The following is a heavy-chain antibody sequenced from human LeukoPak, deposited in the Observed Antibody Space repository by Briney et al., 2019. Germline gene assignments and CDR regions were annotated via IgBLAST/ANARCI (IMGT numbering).Heavy chain of an antibody. CDR2: IQYDGSKK. CDR3: AKDIGSYYDY. J-gene: IGHJ4*02. CDR1: GSTFSSNG. V-gene: IGHV3-30*02. D-gene: IGHD3-10*01. Sequence: QSGGSLRLSCVASGSTFSSNGMHWVRQAPGKGLEWVTFIQYDGSKKYYADSVKGRFTISRDNSKNTLYLEMNSLRAEDTAVYYCAKDIGSYYDYWGQGILVTVSS.